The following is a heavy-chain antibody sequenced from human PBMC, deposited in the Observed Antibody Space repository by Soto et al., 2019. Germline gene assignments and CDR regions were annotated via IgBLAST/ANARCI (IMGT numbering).Heavy chain of an antibody. CDR1: GFGFTFSTSA. Sequence: GGSLRLSCAASGFGFTFSTSAMIWLRQAPGKDLEWVSSFNESRGSKGYADSVKGRFTISRDNAKNTLYLQMNSLRAEDTALYYCAKVAGSGSSLWGQGTLVTVSS. CDR2: FNESRGSK. V-gene: IGHV3-23*01. D-gene: IGHD3-10*01. J-gene: IGHJ4*02. CDR3: AKVAGSGSSL.